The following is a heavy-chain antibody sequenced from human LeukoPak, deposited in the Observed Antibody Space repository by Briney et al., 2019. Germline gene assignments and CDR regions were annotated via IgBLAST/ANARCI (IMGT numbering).Heavy chain of an antibody. CDR3: AKGASYDILTDYLNY. J-gene: IGHJ4*02. V-gene: IGHV3-9*01. Sequence: PGGSLRLSCVASGFTFDDYAMHWVRQAPGKGLEWVSGISWNSGSIAYADSVKGRFTISRDNAKNSLYLQMNSLRAEDTALYYCAKGASYDILTDYLNYWGQGTLVTVSS. D-gene: IGHD3-9*01. CDR1: GFTFDDYA. CDR2: ISWNSGSI.